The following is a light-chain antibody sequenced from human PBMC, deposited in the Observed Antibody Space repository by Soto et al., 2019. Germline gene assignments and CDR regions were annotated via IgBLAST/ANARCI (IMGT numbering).Light chain of an antibody. CDR1: QSVRSN. V-gene: IGKV3-15*01. CDR3: QQYNTWPRT. CDR2: GAS. J-gene: IGKJ2*01. Sequence: EIVMTQSPASVSVSPGERATLSCRASQSVRSNVAWYQQKPGQAPGLLIYGASTRASGIPARFSGSGSGTEFPLTIGSLQSEDVAVYYCQQYNTWPRTFGQGTKLEI.